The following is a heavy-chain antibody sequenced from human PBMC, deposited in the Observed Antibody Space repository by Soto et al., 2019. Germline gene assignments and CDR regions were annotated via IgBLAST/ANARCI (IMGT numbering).Heavy chain of an antibody. CDR2: LKSRSDGGTA. Sequence: EVQLVESGGGLLKPGGSLRLSCAASGFTFSNAWMNWVRQAPGQGLEWVGRLKSRSDGGTADYAAPVKGRFTISRDDSKNTLYLQMNSLRAEDTAVYYCAGDGSGYYYCDYWGQGTLVTVSS. V-gene: IGHV3-15*01. J-gene: IGHJ4*02. CDR3: AGDGSGYYYCDY. D-gene: IGHD3-22*01. CDR1: GFTFSNAW.